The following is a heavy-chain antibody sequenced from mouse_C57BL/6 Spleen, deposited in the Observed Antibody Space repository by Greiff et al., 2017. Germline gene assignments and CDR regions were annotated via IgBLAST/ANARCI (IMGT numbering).Heavy chain of an antibody. CDR3: VCLFDY. Sequence: QVQLQQPGAELVRPGTSVKLSCKASGYTFTSYWMHWVKQRPGQGLEWIGVIDPSDSYTNYNQKFKGKATLTVDTSSSTAYMQLSSLTSEDSAVYCCVCLFDYWGQGTTLTVSS. CDR1: GYTFTSYW. V-gene: IGHV1-59*01. J-gene: IGHJ2*01. CDR2: IDPSDSYT.